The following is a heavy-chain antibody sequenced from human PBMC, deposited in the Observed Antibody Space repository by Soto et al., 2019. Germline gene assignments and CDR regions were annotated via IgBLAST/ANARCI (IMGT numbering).Heavy chain of an antibody. CDR2: IKQDGSEK. CDR3: ARDPDIVVVVAAGPFDY. CDR1: GFTFSSYW. Sequence: GGSLRLSCAASGFTFSSYWMSWVRQAPGKGLEWVANIKQDGSEKYYVDSVKGRFTISRDNAKNSLYLQMNSLRAEDTAVYYCARDPDIVVVVAAGPFDYWGQGTLVTVSS. V-gene: IGHV3-7*01. D-gene: IGHD2-15*01. J-gene: IGHJ4*02.